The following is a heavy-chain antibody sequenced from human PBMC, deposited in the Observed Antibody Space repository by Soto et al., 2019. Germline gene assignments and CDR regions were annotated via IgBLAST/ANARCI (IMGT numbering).Heavy chain of an antibody. CDR2: IIPIFGTA. CDR3: ARDLSPTYYDFWSGCNWGDP. Sequence: SVKVSCKASGGTFSSYAISWVRQAPGQGLEWMGGIIPIFGTANYAQKFQGRVTITADESTSTAYMELSSLRSEDTAVYYCARDLSPTYYDFWSGCNWGDPWG. CDR1: GGTFSSYA. J-gene: IGHJ5*02. D-gene: IGHD3-3*01. V-gene: IGHV1-69*13.